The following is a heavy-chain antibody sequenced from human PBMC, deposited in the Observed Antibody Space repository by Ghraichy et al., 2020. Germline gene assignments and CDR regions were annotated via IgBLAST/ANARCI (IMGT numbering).Heavy chain of an antibody. Sequence: GGSLRLSCAASGFTFSSYAMSWVRQAPGKGLEWVSAISGSGGSTYYADSVKGRFTISRDNSKNTLYLQMNSLRAEDTAVYFCARAGIVGATAPGAFDIWGQGTMVTVSS. V-gene: IGHV3-23*01. CDR2: ISGSGGST. J-gene: IGHJ3*02. CDR1: GFTFSSYA. D-gene: IGHD1-26*01. CDR3: ARAGIVGATAPGAFDI.